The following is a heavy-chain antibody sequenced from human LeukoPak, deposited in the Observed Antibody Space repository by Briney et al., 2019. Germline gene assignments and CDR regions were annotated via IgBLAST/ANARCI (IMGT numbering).Heavy chain of an antibody. CDR1: GGSISSYY. D-gene: IGHD4-23*01. Sequence: PSETLSLTCTVSGGSISSYYWSWIRQPPGKGLEWIGYIYYSGSTNYNPSLKSRVTISVDTSKNQFSLKLSSVTAAHTAVYYCASIFYGGNSIYHDAFDIWGQGTMVTVSS. V-gene: IGHV4-59*01. CDR3: ASIFYGGNSIYHDAFDI. J-gene: IGHJ3*02. CDR2: IYYSGST.